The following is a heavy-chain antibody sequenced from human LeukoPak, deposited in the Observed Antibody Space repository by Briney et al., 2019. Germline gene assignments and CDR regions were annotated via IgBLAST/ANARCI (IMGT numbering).Heavy chain of an antibody. CDR1: GFTFDAYA. J-gene: IGHJ4*02. V-gene: IGHV3-43*02. D-gene: IGHD6-13*01. Sequence: PGGSLRLSCAASGFTFDAYAMHWVRQAPGKGLEWVSLINKDGSATYYADSVKGRFTISRDNSKNSLYLQMNSLRTEDTALYYCAKDMGQLTDYWGQGTLVTVSS. CDR2: INKDGSAT. CDR3: AKDMGQLTDY.